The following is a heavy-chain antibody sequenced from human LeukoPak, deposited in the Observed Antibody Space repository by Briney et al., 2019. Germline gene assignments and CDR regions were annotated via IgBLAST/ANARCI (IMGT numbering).Heavy chain of an antibody. CDR2: FYNRGSS. CDR3: ARGVGDYERLYFDY. Sequence: SETLSLTCTVSGGSISSSSYYWGWIRQSPEKGLDWIGSFYNRGSSYSNPSLKSRVTISVDTSKNQFSLKLSSVTAADTAVYYCARGVGDYERLYFDYWGQGTLVTVSS. D-gene: IGHD4-17*01. V-gene: IGHV4-39*07. J-gene: IGHJ4*02. CDR1: GGSISSSSYY.